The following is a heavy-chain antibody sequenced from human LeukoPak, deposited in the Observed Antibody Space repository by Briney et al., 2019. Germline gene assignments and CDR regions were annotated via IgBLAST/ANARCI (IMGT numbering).Heavy chain of an antibody. V-gene: IGHV3-23*01. CDR3: AKGYYDSSGYFDY. CDR2: ISGSGST. Sequence: GGSLRLSCAASGFTFSSYGMSWVRQAPGKGLEWVSAISGSGSTYYADSVKGRFTISRDNSKNTLYLQMNSLRAEDTAVYYCAKGYYDSSGYFDYWGQGTLVTVSS. D-gene: IGHD3-22*01. CDR1: GFTFSSYG. J-gene: IGHJ4*02.